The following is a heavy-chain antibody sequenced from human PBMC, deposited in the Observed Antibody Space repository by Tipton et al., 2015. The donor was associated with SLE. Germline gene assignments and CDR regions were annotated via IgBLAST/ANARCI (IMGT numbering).Heavy chain of an antibody. CDR2: IYYSGST. J-gene: IGHJ4*02. CDR3: GRGGLRMRDWIGY. Sequence: TLSLTCTVSGGSISGYYWRWIRQPPGKGLEWIGDIYYSGSTNYSPSLKSRVTLSVDMSKNQFSLKLISVTAADTAVYYCGRGGLRMRDWIGYWGQGTLVNVSS. V-gene: IGHV4-59*01. D-gene: IGHD1-14*01. CDR1: GGSISGYY.